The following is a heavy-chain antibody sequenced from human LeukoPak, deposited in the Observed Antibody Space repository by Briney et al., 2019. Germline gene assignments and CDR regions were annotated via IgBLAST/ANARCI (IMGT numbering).Heavy chain of an antibody. V-gene: IGHV4-39*07. CDR2: IYYSGST. CDR1: GGSISSSSYY. J-gene: IGHJ5*02. CDR3: ASPSPGFDP. Sequence: SETLSLTCTVSGGSISSSSYYWGWIRQPPGKGLEWIGSIYYSGSTSYNPSLKSRVTISVDTSKNQFSLRLSSVTAADTAVNYCASPSPGFDPWGQGTLVTVSS.